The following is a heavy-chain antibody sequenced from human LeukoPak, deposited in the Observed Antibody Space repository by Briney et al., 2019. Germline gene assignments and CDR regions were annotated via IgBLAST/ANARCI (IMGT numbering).Heavy chain of an antibody. CDR3: AKDLVYDSSGGGFDI. V-gene: IGHV3-9*03. D-gene: IGHD3-22*01. CDR1: GFTFDDYA. CDR2: ISWNSGSI. J-gene: IGHJ3*02. Sequence: TGGSLRLSCAASGFTFDDYAMHWVRQAPGKGLERVSGISWNSGSIGYADSVKGRFTISRDNAKNSLYLQMNSLRAEDMALYYCAKDLVYDSSGGGFDIWGQGTMVTVSS.